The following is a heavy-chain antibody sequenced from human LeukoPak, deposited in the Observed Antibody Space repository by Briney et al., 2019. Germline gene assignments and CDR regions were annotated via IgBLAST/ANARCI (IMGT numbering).Heavy chain of an antibody. V-gene: IGHV3-48*01. CDR1: GFTFRSYA. CDR3: AGGFTYFDY. CDR2: ITYNSGTI. Sequence: GGSLRLSCAASGFTFRSYAMQWARQAPGKGLEWVSYITYNSGTIFYADSVKGRFTISRDNAKDSLYLQMNSLRAEDTAVYYCAGGFTYFDYWGQGTLVTVSS. J-gene: IGHJ4*02.